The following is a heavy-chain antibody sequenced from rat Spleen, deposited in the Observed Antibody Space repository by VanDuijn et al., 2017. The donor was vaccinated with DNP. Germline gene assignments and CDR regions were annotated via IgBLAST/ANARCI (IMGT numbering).Heavy chain of an antibody. V-gene: IGHV5-7*01. D-gene: IGHD3-2*01. Sequence: EVQLVESGGGLVQPGRSLTLSCAASGFTFSDYNMAWVRQAPKKGLEWVATINYDGTNIHYRDSVKGRFTVSRDSAQSTLYLQMDSLRSEDTATYYCARPDHWGQGVMVTVSS. J-gene: IGHJ2*01. CDR3: ARPDH. CDR1: GFTFSDYN. CDR2: INYDGTNI.